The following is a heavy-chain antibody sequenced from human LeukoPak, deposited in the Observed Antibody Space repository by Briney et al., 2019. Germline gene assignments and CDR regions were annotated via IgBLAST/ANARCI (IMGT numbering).Heavy chain of an antibody. Sequence: SETLSLTCTGSSGSISSYYWSWIRQPPGKGREGIGYIYYSGSTNYNPSLKSRVTISVETSKNQFSVKLSSVTAADTAVYYCARTGSTVTTWVPIDYWGQGTLVTVSS. CDR3: ARTGSTVTTWVPIDY. CDR2: IYYSGST. V-gene: IGHV4-59*01. D-gene: IGHD4-17*01. J-gene: IGHJ4*02. CDR1: SGSISSYY.